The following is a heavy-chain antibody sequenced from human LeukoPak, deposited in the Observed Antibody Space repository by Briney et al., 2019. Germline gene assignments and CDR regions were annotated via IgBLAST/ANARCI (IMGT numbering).Heavy chain of an antibody. CDR1: GFTFSSYS. V-gene: IGHV3-21*01. CDR2: ISSSSSYI. D-gene: IGHD4-11*01. CDR3: AREARDYSFDY. J-gene: IGHJ4*02. Sequence: GGSLRLSCAASGFTFSSYSMNWVRQAPGKGLEWVPSISSSSSYIYYADSVKGRFTISRDNAKNSLYLQMNSLRAEDTAVYYCAREARDYSFDYWGQGTLVTVSS.